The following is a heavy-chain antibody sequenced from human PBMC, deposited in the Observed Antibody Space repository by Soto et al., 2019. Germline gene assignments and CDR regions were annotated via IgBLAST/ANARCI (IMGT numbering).Heavy chain of an antibody. D-gene: IGHD3-10*01. J-gene: IGHJ6*02. CDR2: INAGNGNT. CDR3: ARDYKRGYYYYGMDV. V-gene: IGHV1-3*01. CDR1: GYTFTSYA. Sequence: ASVKVSCKASGYTFTSYAMHWVRQAPGQRLEWMGWINAGNGNTKYSQKFQGRVTITRDTSASTAYMELSSLRSEDTAVYYCARDYKRGYYYYGMDVWGQGTTVTV.